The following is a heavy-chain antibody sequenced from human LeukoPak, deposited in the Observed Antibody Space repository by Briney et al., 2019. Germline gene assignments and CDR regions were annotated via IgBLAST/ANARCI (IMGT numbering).Heavy chain of an antibody. Sequence: GASVKVSCKASGYTFTSYAMHWVRQAPGQRLEWMGWINGGNGNTKYSQEFQGRVTITRDTSASTAYMELSSLRSEDMAVYYCARGEGDYYYMDVWGKGTTVTISS. V-gene: IGHV1-3*03. CDR3: ARGEGDYYYMDV. CDR1: GYTFTSYA. CDR2: INGGNGNT. J-gene: IGHJ6*03.